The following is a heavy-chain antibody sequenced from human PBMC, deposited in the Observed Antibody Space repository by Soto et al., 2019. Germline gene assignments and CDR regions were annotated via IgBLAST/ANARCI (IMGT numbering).Heavy chain of an antibody. CDR2: IWYDGSNK. Sequence: GSLRLSCAASGFTFSSYGMHWVRQAPGKGLEWVAVIWYDGSNKYYADSVKGRFTISRDNSKNTLYLQMNSLRAEDTAVYYCASTPIYSPYYFDYWGQGTLVTVSS. J-gene: IGHJ4*02. CDR1: GFTFSSYG. CDR3: ASTPIYSPYYFDY. D-gene: IGHD4-4*01. V-gene: IGHV3-33*01.